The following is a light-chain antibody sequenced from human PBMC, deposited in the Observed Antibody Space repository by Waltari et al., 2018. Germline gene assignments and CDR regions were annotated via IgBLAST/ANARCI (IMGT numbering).Light chain of an antibody. V-gene: IGLV3-21*02. CDR1: QLGSKS. CDR2: GDS. CDR3: QVWDSPSDHVI. J-gene: IGLJ2*01. Sequence: SYVLTQAPSAAVAPGQTATITCGGNQLGSKSVHWYKQKPGQAPLLVIYGDSERPSGIPQRFSGSNSGKTATLTISSVDAGDEADYYCQVWDSPSDHVIFGGGTRLTVL.